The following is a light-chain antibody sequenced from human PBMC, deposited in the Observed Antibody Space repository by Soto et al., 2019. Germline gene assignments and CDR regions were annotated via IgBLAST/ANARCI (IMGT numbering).Light chain of an antibody. CDR2: EVS. CDR3: SSYAGATRWV. Sequence: ALTQPPSASGAPGQSVTISCTGTSSDVGAYNYVSWFQQHPGKAPKLMIHEVSKRPSGVPDRFSGSKSGNTASLTVSGLQAEDEADYYCSSYAGATRWVFGTGTKVTVL. CDR1: SSDVGAYNY. J-gene: IGLJ1*01. V-gene: IGLV2-8*01.